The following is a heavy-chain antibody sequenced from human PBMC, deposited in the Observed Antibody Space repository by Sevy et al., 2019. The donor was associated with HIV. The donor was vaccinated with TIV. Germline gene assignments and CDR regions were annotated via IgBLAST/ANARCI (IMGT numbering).Heavy chain of an antibody. Sequence: SETLSLTCAVYGGSFSGYYWSWIRQPPGKGLEWIGEINHSGSTNYNPSLKSRITISVDTSKNHFSLKLSSVTAADTAVYYCARGRSGVTIFGVVTASGARKQNWFDPWGQGTLVTVSS. CDR3: ARGRSGVTIFGVVTASGARKQNWFDP. V-gene: IGHV4-34*01. CDR1: GGSFSGYY. CDR2: INHSGST. D-gene: IGHD3-3*01. J-gene: IGHJ5*02.